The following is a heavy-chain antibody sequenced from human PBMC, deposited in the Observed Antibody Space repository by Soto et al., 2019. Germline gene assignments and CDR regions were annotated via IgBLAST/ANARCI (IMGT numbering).Heavy chain of an antibody. CDR3: AREGLLLLPDY. V-gene: IGHV1-18*01. D-gene: IGHD3-22*01. Sequence: ASVKVSCKTSGYTFTNFGLSWVRQAPGQGLEWMGWISAYNGNTNYAQNFQGRVTMTTDTSTSTAYMELRSLRSDDTAVYYCAREGLLLLPDYWGQGTLVTVSS. CDR1: GYTFTNFG. CDR2: ISAYNGNT. J-gene: IGHJ4*02.